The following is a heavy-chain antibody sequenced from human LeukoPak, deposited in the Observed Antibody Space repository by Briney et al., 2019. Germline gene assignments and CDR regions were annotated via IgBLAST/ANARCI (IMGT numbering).Heavy chain of an antibody. V-gene: IGHV3-23*01. Sequence: GGSLRLSCAASGFTFSSYAMSWVRQAPGKGLEWVSAISGSGGSTYYADSVKGRFTISRDNSKNTLYLQMNSLRAEDTAVYYCAFPKGGAGAFDIWGQGTMVTVAS. CDR2: ISGSGGST. CDR1: GFTFSSYA. D-gene: IGHD1-26*01. CDR3: AFPKGGAGAFDI. J-gene: IGHJ3*02.